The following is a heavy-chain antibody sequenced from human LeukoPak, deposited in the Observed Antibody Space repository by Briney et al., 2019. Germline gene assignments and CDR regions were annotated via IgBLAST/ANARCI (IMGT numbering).Heavy chain of an antibody. D-gene: IGHD3-10*01. CDR3: ARDKSAGADTGSSFYY. CDR2: IKQDGSEK. CDR1: GFTFSSYG. J-gene: IGHJ4*02. Sequence: GRSLRLSCAASGFTFSSYGMHWVRQAPGKGLEWVASIKQDGSEKYYVDSVKGRFTFSRDNAKNSLYLQMDSLRAEDTAVYYCARDKSAGADTGSSFYYWGQGALVTVSS. V-gene: IGHV3-7*03.